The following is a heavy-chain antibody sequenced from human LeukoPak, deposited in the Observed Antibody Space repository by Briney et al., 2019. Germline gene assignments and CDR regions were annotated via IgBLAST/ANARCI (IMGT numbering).Heavy chain of an antibody. D-gene: IGHD1-7*01. J-gene: IGHJ3*02. CDR2: INSDGSGT. V-gene: IGHV3-74*01. Sequence: GGSLRLSCAASGFTFSSYWFHWVRQAPGKGLVWVSRINSDGSGTTHADSVKGRFTISRDNAKSTLFLQMNSLRAEDTALYYCARTTSMNYVGDAFHIWGQGTMVTVSS. CDR1: GFTFSSYW. CDR3: ARTTSMNYVGDAFHI.